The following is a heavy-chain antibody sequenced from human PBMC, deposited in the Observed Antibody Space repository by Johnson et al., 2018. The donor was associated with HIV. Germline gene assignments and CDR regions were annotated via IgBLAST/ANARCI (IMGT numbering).Heavy chain of an antibody. D-gene: IGHD2-15*01. Sequence: QVHLVESGGGVVQPGRSLRLSCAASGFTFSSYAMHWVRQAPGKGLEWVAVISYEGSNKYYADSVKGRFTISRDNSKNTLYLQMNSLRAEDTAVYYCSRDMEAYCSGGSCYSAAFDIWGQGTMVTVSS. CDR1: GFTFSSYA. CDR3: SRDMEAYCSGGSCYSAAFDI. J-gene: IGHJ3*02. CDR2: ISYEGSNK. V-gene: IGHV3-30*04.